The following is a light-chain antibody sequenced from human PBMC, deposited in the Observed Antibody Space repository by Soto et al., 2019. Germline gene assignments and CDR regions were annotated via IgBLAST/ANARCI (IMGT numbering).Light chain of an antibody. CDR1: SSDVGAYNY. J-gene: IGLJ2*01. CDR3: SSFTSNSILV. CDR2: DVT. V-gene: IGLV2-14*03. Sequence: QSVLTQPASVSGSPGQSITISCTGTSSDVGAYNYVSWYQQHPGKAPKLMIYDVTDRPSGVSNRFSASKSGSTASLTISGLRAEDEADYYCSSFTSNSILVFGGGTQRTV.